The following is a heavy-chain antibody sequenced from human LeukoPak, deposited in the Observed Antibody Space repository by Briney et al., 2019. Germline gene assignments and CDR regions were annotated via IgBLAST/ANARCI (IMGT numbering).Heavy chain of an antibody. CDR3: AKGFTSSTRGDAFDI. D-gene: IGHD3-10*01. CDR1: GFTFDDYA. V-gene: IGHV3-9*01. CDR2: ISWNSGSI. J-gene: IGHJ3*02. Sequence: PGRSLRLSCAASGFTFDDYAMHWVRQAPGKGLEWVSGISWNSGSIDYADSVKGRFTISRDNAKNSLYLQMNSLRAEDTALYYCAKGFTSSTRGDAFDIWGQGTMVTVSS.